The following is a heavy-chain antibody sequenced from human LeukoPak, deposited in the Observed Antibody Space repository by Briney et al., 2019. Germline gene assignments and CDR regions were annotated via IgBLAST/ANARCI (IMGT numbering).Heavy chain of an antibody. CDR1: GGSTSSSSYY. CDR2: IYYSGST. CDR3: ATFGRGNSRHFDY. D-gene: IGHD4-23*01. J-gene: IGHJ4*02. Sequence: SETLSLTCTVPGGSTSSSSYYWGWIRQPPGKGLEWIGSIYYSGSTYYNPSLKSRVTISVDTSKNQFSLKLSSVTAADTAVYYCATFGRGNSRHFDYWGQGTLVTVSS. V-gene: IGHV4-39*01.